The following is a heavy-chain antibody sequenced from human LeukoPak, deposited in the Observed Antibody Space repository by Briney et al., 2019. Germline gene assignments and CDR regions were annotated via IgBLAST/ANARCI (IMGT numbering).Heavy chain of an antibody. J-gene: IGHJ4*02. Sequence: ASVKVSCKASGYTFTGYYMHWVRQAPGQGLEWMGWINPNSGGTNYAQKFQGRVTTTRDTSISTAYMELSRLRSDDTAAYYCARMSRWSASSGYYDDGDYWGQGTLVTVSS. D-gene: IGHD3-22*01. CDR1: GYTFTGYY. CDR2: INPNSGGT. V-gene: IGHV1-2*02. CDR3: ARMSRWSASSGYYDDGDY.